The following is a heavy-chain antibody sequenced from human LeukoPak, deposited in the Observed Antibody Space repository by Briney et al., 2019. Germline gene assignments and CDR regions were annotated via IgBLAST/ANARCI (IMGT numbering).Heavy chain of an antibody. CDR3: ARHMTVTYDAFHI. V-gene: IGHV4-38-2*02. CDR1: GYSISSGYY. D-gene: IGHD3-22*01. Sequence: PSETLSLTCTVSGYSISSGYYWGWIRQPPGKGLEWIGSIYHSGSTYYNPSLKSRVTISVDTSKNQFSLKLSSVTAADTAVYYCARHMTVTYDAFHIWGQGTMVTVSS. J-gene: IGHJ3*02. CDR2: IYHSGST.